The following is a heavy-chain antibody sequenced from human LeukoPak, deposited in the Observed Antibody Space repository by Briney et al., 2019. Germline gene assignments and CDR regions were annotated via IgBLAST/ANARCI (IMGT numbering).Heavy chain of an antibody. CDR2: IYPGDSDT. CDR1: GYSFTSYW. J-gene: IGHJ4*02. D-gene: IGHD4-17*01. V-gene: IGHV5-51*01. Sequence: GESLKISCKGSGYSFTSYWIGWVRHMPGKGLEWMGIIYPGDSDTRYSPSFQGQVTISADKSISTAYLQWSSLKASDTAMYYCARHFRSNGDYEPPDYWGQGTLVTVSS. CDR3: ARHFRSNGDYEPPDY.